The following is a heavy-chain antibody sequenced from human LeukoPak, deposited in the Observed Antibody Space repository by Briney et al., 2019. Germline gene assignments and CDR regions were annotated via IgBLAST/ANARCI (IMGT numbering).Heavy chain of an antibody. CDR2: ISWDSGSI. D-gene: IGHD3-10*01. CDR3: AKVDGFRGVIQYYFDY. Sequence: GGSLRLSCAASGFTFDDYAMHWVRQAPGKGLEWVSGISWDSGSIGYADSVKGRFTISRDNAKNSLYLQMNSLRAEDTALYYCAKVDGFRGVIQYYFDYWGQGTLVTVSS. V-gene: IGHV3-9*01. J-gene: IGHJ4*02. CDR1: GFTFDDYA.